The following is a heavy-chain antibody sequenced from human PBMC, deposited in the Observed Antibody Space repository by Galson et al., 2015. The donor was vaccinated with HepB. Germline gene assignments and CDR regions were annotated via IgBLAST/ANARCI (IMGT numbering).Heavy chain of an antibody. J-gene: IGHJ4*02. CDR3: ARAGYAYSNGLDY. V-gene: IGHV1-69*04. CDR2: IIPILGIA. CDR1: GGTFSSYA. Sequence: SVKVSCKAFGGTFSSYAISWVRQAPGQGLEWMGRIIPILGIANYAQKFQGRVTITADKSTSTAYMELSSLRSEDTAVYYCARAGYAYSNGLDYWGQGTLVTVSS. D-gene: IGHD4-11*01.